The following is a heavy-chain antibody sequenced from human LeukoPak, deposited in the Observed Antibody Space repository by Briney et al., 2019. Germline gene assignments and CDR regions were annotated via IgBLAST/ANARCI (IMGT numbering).Heavy chain of an antibody. CDR1: GGSISSGGYY. CDR2: SGHSGST. CDR3: ARDRYSSSQGYYYYYIDV. Sequence: SQTLSLTCTVSGGSISSGGYYWSWIRQPPGKGLEWIGYSGHSGSTYYNPSLKRRVTISVDRSKNQFYLKLSCVTAADTAVYYCARDRYSSSQGYYYYYIDVWGKGTTVTASS. J-gene: IGHJ6*03. V-gene: IGHV4-30-2*01. D-gene: IGHD6-6*01.